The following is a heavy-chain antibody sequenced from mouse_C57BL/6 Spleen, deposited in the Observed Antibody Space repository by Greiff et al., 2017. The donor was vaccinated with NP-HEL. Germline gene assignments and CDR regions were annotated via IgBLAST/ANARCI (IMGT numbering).Heavy chain of an antibody. CDR3: ARGPDGYSFAY. V-gene: IGHV3-6*01. J-gene: IGHJ3*01. Sequence: EVQLQESGPGLVKPSQSLSLTCSVTGYSITSGYYWNWIRQFPGNKLEWMGYISYDGSNNYNPSLKNRISITRDTSKNQFFLKLNSVTTEDTATYYCARGPDGYSFAYWGQGTLVTVSA. CDR1: GYSITSGYY. CDR2: ISYDGSN. D-gene: IGHD2-3*01.